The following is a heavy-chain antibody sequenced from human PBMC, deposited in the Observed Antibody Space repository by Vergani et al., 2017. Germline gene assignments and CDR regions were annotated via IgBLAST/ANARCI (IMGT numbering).Heavy chain of an antibody. CDR2: IWYDGSNK. D-gene: IGHD3-3*01. Sequence: QVQLVESGRGVVQPGRSLRLSCAASGFTFSSYGMHWVRQAPGKGLEWVAVIWYDGSNKYYADSVKGRFTISRDNSKNTLYLQMNSLRAEDTAVYYCARDGSGPDYNYYFDYWGQGTLVTVSS. V-gene: IGHV3-33*01. CDR3: ARDGSGPDYNYYFDY. J-gene: IGHJ4*02. CDR1: GFTFSSYG.